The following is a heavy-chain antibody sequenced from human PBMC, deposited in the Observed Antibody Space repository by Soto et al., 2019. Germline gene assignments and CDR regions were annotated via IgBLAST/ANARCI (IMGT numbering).Heavy chain of an antibody. D-gene: IGHD6-19*01. V-gene: IGHV3-7*01. J-gene: IGHJ4*02. Sequence: EVQLVESGGGLVQPGGSLRLSCAASGFTFNRYWMTWVRQAPGKGLEWVANINQDGSEKYCVDSVKGRFTISRDNAKNSLYLQMNSLRAEDTAVYYCAREFWGSAWNDYWGQGTLVTVSS. CDR1: GFTFNRYW. CDR3: AREFWGSAWNDY. CDR2: INQDGSEK.